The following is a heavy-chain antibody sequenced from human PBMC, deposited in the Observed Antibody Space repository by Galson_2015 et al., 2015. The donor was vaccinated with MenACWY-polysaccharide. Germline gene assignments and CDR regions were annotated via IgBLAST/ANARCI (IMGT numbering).Heavy chain of an antibody. CDR1: GLSFNTYW. CDR2: INADGSAT. J-gene: IGHJ5*02. CDR3: TKAGAKYCSGSSCYFNWFDP. V-gene: IGHV3-74*01. Sequence: SVRLSCAASGLSFNTYWMHWVRHAPGKGLVWVSRINADGSATGYADSVRGRFTISRDNAKNTLYLEMNSLRAEDTAVYYCTKAGAKYCSGSSCYFNWFDPWGQGTLVTVSS. D-gene: IGHD2-15*01.